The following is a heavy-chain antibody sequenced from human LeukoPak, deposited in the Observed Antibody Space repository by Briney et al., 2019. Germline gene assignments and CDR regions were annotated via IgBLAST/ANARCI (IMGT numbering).Heavy chain of an antibody. CDR1: GYAIGSSHY. D-gene: IGHD6-19*01. V-gene: IGHV4-38-2*01. J-gene: IGHJ4*02. CDR3: ARRDISSGWSFDY. CDR2: VNFHGTS. Sequence: SETLSLTCDVSGYAIGSSHYWGWIRQPPGRGLQWIGHVNFHGTSAYNASLRGRVTISIEASKNRFSLRLTSVTGADAAIYYCARRDISSGWSFDYWGQGTLVTVSS.